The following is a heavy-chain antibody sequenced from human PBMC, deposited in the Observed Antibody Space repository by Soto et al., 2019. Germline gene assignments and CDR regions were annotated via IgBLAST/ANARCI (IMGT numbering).Heavy chain of an antibody. J-gene: IGHJ5*02. CDR3: ARPKRYCSGGSCYGVVWFDP. Sequence: SETLSLTCTVSGGSISSGGYYWSWIRQHPGKGLEWIGYIYYSGSTYYNPSLKSRVTISVDTSKNQFSLKLSSVTAADTAVYYCARPKRYCSGGSCYGVVWFDPWGQGTLVTVSS. V-gene: IGHV4-31*03. CDR2: IYYSGST. CDR1: GGSISSGGYY. D-gene: IGHD2-15*01.